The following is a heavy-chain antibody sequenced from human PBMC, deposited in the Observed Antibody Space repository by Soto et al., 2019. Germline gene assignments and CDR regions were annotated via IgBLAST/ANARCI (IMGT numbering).Heavy chain of an antibody. Sequence: GGSLRLSCAASGFTFNIYGMHWVRQAPDKGLEWVALISYDGSNQYYADSVKGRFTISRDNSKNTLFLQMNSLRADDTAVYYCAKDQASGQGSFDSWGQGTLVTV. CDR1: GFTFNIYG. V-gene: IGHV3-30*18. CDR2: ISYDGSNQ. CDR3: AKDQASGQGSFDS. J-gene: IGHJ4*02.